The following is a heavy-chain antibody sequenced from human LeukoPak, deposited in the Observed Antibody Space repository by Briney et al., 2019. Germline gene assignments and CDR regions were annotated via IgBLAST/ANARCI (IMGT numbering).Heavy chain of an antibody. J-gene: IGHJ4*02. CDR3: ARDHDSSGYYYFDY. CDR1: GFTFSSYA. CDR2: ISYDGSNK. Sequence: PGRSLRLSCAASGFTFSSYAMHWVRQAPGKGLEWVAVISYDGSNKYYADSVKGRFTISRDNSKNTLYLQMNSLRAEDTAVYYCARDHDSSGYYYFDYWGQGTLVTVSS. D-gene: IGHD3-22*01. V-gene: IGHV3-30-3*01.